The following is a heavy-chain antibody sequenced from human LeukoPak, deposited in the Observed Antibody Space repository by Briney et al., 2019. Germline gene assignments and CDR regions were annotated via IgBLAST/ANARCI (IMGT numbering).Heavy chain of an antibody. CDR3: ADDGGYDPSDY. CDR2: ISGGGGST. CDR1: VYTFRSDG. D-gene: IGHD5-12*01. J-gene: IGHJ4*02. V-gene: IGHV3-23*01. Sequence: GGSLRLSCAAPVYTFRSDGMCWVRQALGKGREWVSAISGGGGSTYYADSVKGRFTISRDNSKNTLYMQMNRLRAEDTAVYYCADDGGYDPSDYWGQGTLVTVSS.